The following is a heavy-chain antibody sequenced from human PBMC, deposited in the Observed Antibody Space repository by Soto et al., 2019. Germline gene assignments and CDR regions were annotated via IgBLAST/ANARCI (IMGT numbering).Heavy chain of an antibody. CDR3: AIFSPEGSGSPLSWNYCYCLDV. V-gene: IGHV3-20*04. CDR2: INWNSGST. J-gene: IGHJ6*02. D-gene: IGHD3-10*01. CDR1: GFTFDDYG. Sequence: GSLRLSCAASGFTFDDYGMSWVRQAPGKGLEWVSGINWNSGSTGYADSMKGRFTISRDNAKNSLYLQMMCLRVDDMALDYWAIFSPEGSGSPLSWNYCYCLDVWGQGTTVTVSS.